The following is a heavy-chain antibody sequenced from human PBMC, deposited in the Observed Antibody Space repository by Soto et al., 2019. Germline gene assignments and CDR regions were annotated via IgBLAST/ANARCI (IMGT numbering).Heavy chain of an antibody. CDR2: IDPSGGVT. D-gene: IGHD2-2*01. Sequence: ASVKVSCKASGYTFTKFHIHWVRQAPGQGLEWMGMIDPSGGVTRDAQRFQGRITMTSDTSTSSVYMELRGLTSEDTAVYYCAREGYCSSTSCYSSAFEIWGQGTRVTASS. J-gene: IGHJ3*02. V-gene: IGHV1-46*01. CDR1: GYTFTKFH. CDR3: AREGYCSSTSCYSSAFEI.